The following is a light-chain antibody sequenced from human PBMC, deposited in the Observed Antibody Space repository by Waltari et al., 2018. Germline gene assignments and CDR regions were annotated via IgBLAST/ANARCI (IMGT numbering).Light chain of an antibody. J-gene: IGKJ4*01. CDR2: AAS. CDR1: QGISSY. V-gene: IGKV1-9*01. Sequence: DIQLTQSPSFLSASVGARVTITSRASQGISSYLAWYQQKPGKAPKLLIYAASTLQSGVPSRFSGSGSGTEFTLTISSLQPEDFATYYCQQLNSYPRALTFGGGTKVEIK. CDR3: QQLNSYPRALT.